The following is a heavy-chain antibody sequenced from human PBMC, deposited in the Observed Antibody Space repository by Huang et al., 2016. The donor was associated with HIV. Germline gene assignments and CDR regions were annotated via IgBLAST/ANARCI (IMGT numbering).Heavy chain of an antibody. CDR2: IIPTLGTA. V-gene: IGHV1-69*01. D-gene: IGHD3-22*01. J-gene: IGHJ4*02. CDR1: GGSFRNFA. CDR3: ATVDYYDTSGPQRGYFDN. Sequence: QVQLVQSGAEVKKPGSSVKVSCKASGGSFRNFAIGWVRQDPGQGLEWMGGIIPTLGTANYAQKFQGRVTIIADESTSTAYMELSSLRSEDTAVYYCATVDYYDTSGPQRGYFDNWGQGTLVTVSS.